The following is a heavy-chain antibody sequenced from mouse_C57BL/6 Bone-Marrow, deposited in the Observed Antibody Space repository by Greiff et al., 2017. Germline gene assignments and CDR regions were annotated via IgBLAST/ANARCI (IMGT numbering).Heavy chain of an antibody. Sequence: QVQLKQPGAELVRPGSSVKLSCKASGYTFTSYWMHWVKQRPIQGLEWIGNIDPSDSETHYNQKFKDKATLTVDKSSSTAYMQLSSLTSEDSAVYYCARGGQLRLHYAMDYWGQGTSVTVSS. CDR3: ARGGQLRLHYAMDY. CDR2: IDPSDSET. D-gene: IGHD3-2*02. CDR1: GYTFTSYW. J-gene: IGHJ4*01. V-gene: IGHV1-52*01.